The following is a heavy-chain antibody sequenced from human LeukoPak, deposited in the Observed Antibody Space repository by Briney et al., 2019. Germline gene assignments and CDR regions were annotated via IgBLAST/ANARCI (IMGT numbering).Heavy chain of an antibody. CDR1: GYIFTSYN. Sequence: ASVKVSCKASGYIFTSYNIYWVRQAPGQGLEWMGIINPSGGSTNYAQKFQGRVTMTRDTSTSTVYMELSSLRSEDTAVYYCARDATVVTPGAWFDPWGQGTLVTVSS. V-gene: IGHV1-46*01. J-gene: IGHJ5*02. D-gene: IGHD4-23*01. CDR2: INPSGGST. CDR3: ARDATVVTPGAWFDP.